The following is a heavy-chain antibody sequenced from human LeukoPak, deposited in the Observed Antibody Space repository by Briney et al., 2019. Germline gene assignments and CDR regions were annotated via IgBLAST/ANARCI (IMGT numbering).Heavy chain of an antibody. CDR1: GGTFSSYA. CDR2: INPNSGGT. Sequence: ASVTVSCPASGGTFSSYAISWVRQAPGQGLAWMGWINPNSGGTNYAQKFQGRVNMTRDTSISTAYMELSRLRSDDTAVYYCARLTLEKTRHYYYYMDVWGKGTTVTVSS. V-gene: IGHV1-2*02. J-gene: IGHJ6*03. D-gene: IGHD3-9*01. CDR3: ARLTLEKTRHYYYYMDV.